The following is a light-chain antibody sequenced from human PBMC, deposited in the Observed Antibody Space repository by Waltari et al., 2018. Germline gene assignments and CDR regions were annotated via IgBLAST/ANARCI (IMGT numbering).Light chain of an antibody. Sequence: QPALTQPPSASGSPGQSVTISCTGTSSDVGGYNSVSWYQQHPGKAPKLMIYEVTKRPSGVPDRFSGSKSGNTASLTVSGLQAEDEAGYYCSSYAGSNKYVLFGGGTKLTVL. CDR3: SSYAGSNKYVL. CDR1: SSDVGGYNS. CDR2: EVT. V-gene: IGLV2-8*01. J-gene: IGLJ2*01.